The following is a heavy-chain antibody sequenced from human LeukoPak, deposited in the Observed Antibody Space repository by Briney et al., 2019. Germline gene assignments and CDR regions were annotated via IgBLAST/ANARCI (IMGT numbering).Heavy chain of an antibody. CDR2: ISVYSGNT. CDR1: GYTFNSYG. CDR3: ARDPGSDYHFDY. J-gene: IGHJ4*02. D-gene: IGHD4-17*01. V-gene: IGHV1-18*01. Sequence: ASVKVSCKASGYTFNSYGISWVRQAPGQGLERMGWISVYSGNTNYAQKLQGRVTMTTDTSTSTTYMELRSLRSDDTAVYYCARDPGSDYHFDYWGQGTLVTVSS.